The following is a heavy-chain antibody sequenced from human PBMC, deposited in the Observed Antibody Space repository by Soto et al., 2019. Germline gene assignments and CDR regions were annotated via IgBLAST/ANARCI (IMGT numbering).Heavy chain of an antibody. CDR3: ARDRHTLTTYYYYGMDV. Sequence: ASVKVSCKASGYTFTGYYMHWVRQAPGQGLEWMGWINPNSGGTHYAQKFQGRVTMTRDTSISTAYMELSRLRSDDTAVYYCARDRHTLTTYYYYGMDVWGQGTTVTVSS. J-gene: IGHJ6*02. CDR2: INPNSGGT. V-gene: IGHV1-2*02. CDR1: GYTFTGYY. D-gene: IGHD1-1*01.